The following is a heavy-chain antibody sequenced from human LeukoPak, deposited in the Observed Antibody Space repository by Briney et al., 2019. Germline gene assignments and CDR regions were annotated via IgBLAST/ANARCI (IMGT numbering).Heavy chain of an antibody. D-gene: IGHD3-22*01. CDR3: ARDLAHSSGYYYESYYFDY. CDR1: GLTFSSYA. Sequence: PGGSLRLSCEASGLTFSSYAMTWVRQAPGRGLEWVATTTSGGGTTYYADSVKGRFTISRDNSKNTLYLQMNSLRAEDTAVYYCARDLAHSSGYYYESYYFDYWGQGTLVTVSS. V-gene: IGHV3-23*01. CDR2: TTSGGGTT. J-gene: IGHJ4*02.